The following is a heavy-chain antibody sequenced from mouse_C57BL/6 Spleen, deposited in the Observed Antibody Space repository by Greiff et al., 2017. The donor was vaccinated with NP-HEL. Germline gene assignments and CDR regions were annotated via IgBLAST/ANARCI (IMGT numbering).Heavy chain of an antibody. Sequence: EVMLVESGGGLVQPGGSLSLSCAASGFTFTDYYMSWVRQPPGKALEWLGFIRNKANGYTTEYSASVKGRFTISRDNSQSILYLQMNALRAEDSATYYCARPHRELWYCDVWGTGTTVTVSS. V-gene: IGHV7-3*01. D-gene: IGHD2-14*01. CDR2: IRNKANGYTT. CDR3: ARPHRELWYCDV. CDR1: GFTFTDYY. J-gene: IGHJ1*03.